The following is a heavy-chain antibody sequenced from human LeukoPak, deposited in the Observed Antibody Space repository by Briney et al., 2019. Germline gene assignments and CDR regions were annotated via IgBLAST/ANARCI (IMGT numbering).Heavy chain of an antibody. CDR1: GGSISSNSYY. CDR3: ARRKMGIGAFDI. D-gene: IGHD5-24*01. CDR2: IYYSGST. V-gene: IGHV4-39*01. Sequence: SETLSLTCTVSGGSISSNSYYWGWIRQPPGKGLEWIGSIYYSGSTYHNPSLKSRVTISIDTSKNQFSLKLSSVTAAEKAVYYCARRKMGIGAFDIWGQGTMVTVSS. J-gene: IGHJ3*02.